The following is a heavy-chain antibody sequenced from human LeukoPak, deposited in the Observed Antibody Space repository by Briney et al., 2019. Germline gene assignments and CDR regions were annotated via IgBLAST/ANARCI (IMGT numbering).Heavy chain of an antibody. CDR2: IYHSGST. D-gene: IGHD6-13*01. Sequence: SETLSLTCTVSGYSISSGFYWGWIRQPPGKGLEWIGSIYHSGSTNYNPSLKSRVTISVDKSKNQFSLKLSSVTAADTAVYYCARDPGIAAAGHYYYYGMDVWGQGTTVTVSS. CDR3: ARDPGIAAAGHYYYYGMDV. CDR1: GYSISSGFY. J-gene: IGHJ6*02. V-gene: IGHV4-38-2*02.